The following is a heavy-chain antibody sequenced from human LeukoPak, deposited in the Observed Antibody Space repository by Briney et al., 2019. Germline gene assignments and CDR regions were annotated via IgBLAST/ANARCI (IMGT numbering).Heavy chain of an antibody. CDR1: GFTFSSYG. Sequence: GGSLRLSCAASGFTFSSYGMHWVRQAPGKGLEWVAVISYDGSNKYYADSVKGRFTISRDNSKNTLYLQMNSLRAEDTAVYYCAKDLYYYGSGNPMALFDYWGQGTLVTVSS. D-gene: IGHD3-10*01. J-gene: IGHJ4*02. CDR2: ISYDGSNK. V-gene: IGHV3-30*18. CDR3: AKDLYYYGSGNPMALFDY.